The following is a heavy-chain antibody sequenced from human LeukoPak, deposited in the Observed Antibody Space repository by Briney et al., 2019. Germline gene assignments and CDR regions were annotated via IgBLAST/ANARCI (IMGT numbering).Heavy chain of an antibody. CDR2: IIPILGIA. CDR3: ARDQRYGSGSYSDI. J-gene: IGHJ3*02. V-gene: IGHV1-69*04. D-gene: IGHD3-10*01. CDR1: GGTFSSYA. Sequence: ASVKVSCKASGGTFSSYAISWVRQAPGQGLEWMGRIIPILGIANYAQKFQGRVTITADKSTSTAYMELSSLRSEDTAMYYCARDQRYGSGSYSDIWGQGTMVTVSS.